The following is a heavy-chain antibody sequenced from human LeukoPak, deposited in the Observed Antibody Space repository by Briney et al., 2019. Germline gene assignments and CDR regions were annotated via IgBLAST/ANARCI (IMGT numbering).Heavy chain of an antibody. CDR1: GGSISSYY. J-gene: IGHJ4*02. V-gene: IGHV4-4*07. D-gene: IGHD3-3*01. Sequence: SETLSLTCTVSGGSISSYYWSWIRQPAGKGLEWIGRIYTSGSTNYNPSLKSRVTMSVDTSKNQFSLKLSSVTAADTAVYYCAREDLEWLFYYFDYWGQGTLVTVSS. CDR2: IYTSGST. CDR3: AREDLEWLFYYFDY.